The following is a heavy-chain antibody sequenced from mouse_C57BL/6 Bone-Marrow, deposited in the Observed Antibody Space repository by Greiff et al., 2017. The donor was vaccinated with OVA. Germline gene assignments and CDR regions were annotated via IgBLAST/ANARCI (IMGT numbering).Heavy chain of an antibody. CDR1: GFTFSSYG. Sequence: EVKLVESGGDLVKPGGSLKLSCAASGFTFSSYGMSWVRQTPDKRLEWVATISSGGSYTYYPDSVKGRFTISRDNAKNTLYLQMSSLKSEDTAMYYCARRLTGTFDYWGQGTTLTVSS. D-gene: IGHD4-1*01. J-gene: IGHJ2*01. V-gene: IGHV5-6*02. CDR3: ARRLTGTFDY. CDR2: ISSGGSYT.